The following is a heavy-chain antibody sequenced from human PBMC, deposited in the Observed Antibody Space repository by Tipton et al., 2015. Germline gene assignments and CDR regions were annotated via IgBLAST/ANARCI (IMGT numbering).Heavy chain of an antibody. J-gene: IGHJ6*02. CDR2: ISGSGGST. Sequence: GSLRLSCAASGFTFGSYAMTWVRQAPGKGLEWVSSISGSGGSTYYADSVKGRFTISRDNSKNTLYLQMNSLRAEDTAVYYCARETAVLGVIERYYYYYGMDVWGQGTTVTVAS. D-gene: IGHD3-10*01. CDR3: ARETAVLGVIERYYYYYGMDV. V-gene: IGHV3-23*01. CDR1: GFTFGSYA.